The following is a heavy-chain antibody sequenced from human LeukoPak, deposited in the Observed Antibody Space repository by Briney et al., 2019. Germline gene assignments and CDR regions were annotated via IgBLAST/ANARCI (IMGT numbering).Heavy chain of an antibody. V-gene: IGHV3-23*01. J-gene: IGHJ4*02. CDR3: AKAIYYYDSSGPHY. CDR2: ISGSGGST. CDR1: GFTFSSYW. D-gene: IGHD3-22*01. Sequence: SGGSLRLSCAASGFTFSSYWMHWVRQAPGKGLEWVSAISGSGGSTYYADSVKGRFTISRDNSKNTLYLQMNSLRAEDTAVYYCAKAIYYYDSSGPHYWGQGTLVTVSS.